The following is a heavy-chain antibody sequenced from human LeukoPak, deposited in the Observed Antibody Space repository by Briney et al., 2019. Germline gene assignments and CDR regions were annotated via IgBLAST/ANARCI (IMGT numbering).Heavy chain of an antibody. V-gene: IGHV1-8*01. Sequence: GASVKVSCKASGYTFTSYDINWVRQATGQGLEWMGWMNPNSGNTGYAQKFQGRVTMTRNTSISTAYMELSSLRSEDTAVYYCARAVLEYSSSWYTVVTAKKNWYFDLWGRGTLVTVSS. D-gene: IGHD6-13*01. CDR3: ARAVLEYSSSWYTVVTAKKNWYFDL. CDR2: MNPNSGNT. CDR1: GYTFTSYD. J-gene: IGHJ2*01.